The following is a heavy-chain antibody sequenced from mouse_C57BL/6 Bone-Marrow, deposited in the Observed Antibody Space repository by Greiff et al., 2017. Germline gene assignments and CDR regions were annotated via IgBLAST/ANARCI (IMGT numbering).Heavy chain of an antibody. V-gene: IGHV5-16*01. D-gene: IGHD2-3*01. CDR1: GFTFSDYY. J-gene: IGHJ4*01. CDR3: ARDAWLLGDYYAMDY. Sequence: EVQLVESEGGLVQPGSSMKLSCTASGFTFSDYYMAWVRQVPEKGLEWVANINYDGSSTYYLDSLKSRFIISRDNAKNILYLQMSSLKSEDTATYYCARDAWLLGDYYAMDYWGQGTSVTVSS. CDR2: INYDGSST.